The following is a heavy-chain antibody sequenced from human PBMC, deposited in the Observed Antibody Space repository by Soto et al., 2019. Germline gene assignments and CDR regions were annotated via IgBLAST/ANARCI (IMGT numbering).Heavy chain of an antibody. V-gene: IGHV4-59*08. Sequence: PSETLSLTCTVSGGSISSYYWSWIRQPPGKGLEWIGYIYYSGSTNYNPSLKSRVTISVDTSKNQFSLKLSSVTAADTAVYYCARHSCSSCLSVSWCQGTLVTVSS. CDR1: GGSISSYY. J-gene: IGHJ5*02. CDR2: IYYSGST. CDR3: ARHSCSSCLSVS. D-gene: IGHD6-13*01.